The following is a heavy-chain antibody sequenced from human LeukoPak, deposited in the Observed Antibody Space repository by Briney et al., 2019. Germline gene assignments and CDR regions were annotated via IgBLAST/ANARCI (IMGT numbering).Heavy chain of an antibody. J-gene: IGHJ3*02. V-gene: IGHV3-21*01. CDR1: GFTFSSYS. Sequence: GGSLRLSCAASGFTFSSYSMNWVRQAPGKGLEWVSSISSGSSYIYYADSVKGRFTISRDNAKNSLYLQMNSLRAEDTAVYYCAKSRDGYNSDAFDIWGQGTMVTVSS. CDR3: AKSRDGYNSDAFDI. CDR2: ISSGSSYI. D-gene: IGHD5-12*01.